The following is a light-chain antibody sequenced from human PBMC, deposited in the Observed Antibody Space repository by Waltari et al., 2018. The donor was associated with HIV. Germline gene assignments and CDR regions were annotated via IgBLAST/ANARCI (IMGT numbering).Light chain of an antibody. CDR3: HVWDRGTDHHV. J-gene: IGLJ1*01. CDR2: HGR. CDR1: NMGSKR. Sequence: SYVLTQAHSASAAPGQTARLTCGGNNMGSKRGHSYQQSPGHAPVLVVYHGRDRPSGIPERFSGSNSGNTATLTITRVEAGDESDYYCHVWDRGTDHHVFGTGTKVTVL. V-gene: IGLV3-21*02.